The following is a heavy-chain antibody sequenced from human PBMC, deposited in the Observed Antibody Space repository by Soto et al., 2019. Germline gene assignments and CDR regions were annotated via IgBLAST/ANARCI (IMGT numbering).Heavy chain of an antibody. J-gene: IGHJ3*01. CDR1: GFTFSASA. V-gene: IGHV3-73*01. CDR3: VRRGGLLAEAFDV. D-gene: IGHD5-12*01. CDR2: IKNKADNYAT. Sequence: GGSLRLSCAASGFTFSASALHWVRQASGKGLEWVGHIKNKADNYATTYGASMKGRVTVSRDDSKNTAYLQMNSLTIEVMSVFYCVRRGGLLAEAFDVWGQGTMVTVSS.